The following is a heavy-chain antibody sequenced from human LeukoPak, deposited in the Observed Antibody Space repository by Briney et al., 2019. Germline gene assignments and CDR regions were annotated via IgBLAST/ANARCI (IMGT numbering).Heavy chain of an antibody. CDR3: ARGRKGGSAL. CDR1: GGSISSGSSY. D-gene: IGHD3-10*01. Sequence: SQTLSLTCTVSGGSISSGSSYWSWLRQPAGKGLEWIGRIYTSGSTNYNPSLKSRVTISVDRANNQFSLKLSSVTAADTAFYYCARGRKGGSALWGQGTLVTVSS. V-gene: IGHV4-61*02. CDR2: IYTSGST. J-gene: IGHJ4*02.